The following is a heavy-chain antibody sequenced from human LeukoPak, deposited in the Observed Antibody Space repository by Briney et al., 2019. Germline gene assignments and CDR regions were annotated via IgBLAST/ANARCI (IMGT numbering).Heavy chain of an antibody. CDR3: ARHRSGSYIRYFDF. CDR2: IYYIGTS. J-gene: IGHJ4*02. Sequence: SETLSLTCTVSGDSINTSNYFWGWICQSTGKGLEWIGNIYYIGTSDYNPSLKSRVTISIDTSKNQFSLNLRSVTAADTAFYYCARHRSGSYIRYFDFWGQGALVTVSS. D-gene: IGHD1-26*01. CDR1: GDSINTSNYF. V-gene: IGHV4-39*01.